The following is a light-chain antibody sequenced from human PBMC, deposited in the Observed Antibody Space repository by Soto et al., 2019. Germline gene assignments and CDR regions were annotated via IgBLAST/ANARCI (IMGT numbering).Light chain of an antibody. CDR3: QQYNNWPPIT. CDR2: GAS. CDR1: QSISSY. Sequence: EIVLTQSPATLSFSPGERAILSFRASQSISSYLAWYQQKAGQAPRLLIFGASTRATGIPARFSGSGSGTEFTLTISSLQSEDFALYYCQQYNNWPPITFGQGTRLEIK. V-gene: IGKV3-15*01. J-gene: IGKJ5*01.